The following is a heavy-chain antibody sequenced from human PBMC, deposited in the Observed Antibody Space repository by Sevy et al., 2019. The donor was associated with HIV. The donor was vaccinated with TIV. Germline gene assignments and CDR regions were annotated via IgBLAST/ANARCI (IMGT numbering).Heavy chain of an antibody. CDR1: GFTFTSYA. V-gene: IGHV3-23*01. CDR2: ISGTDGST. Sequence: GGSLRLSCAASGFTFTSYAMTWVRQAPGKGLEWVSTISGTDGSTYYADSVKGRFTMSTDNSKNTLYLQMNSLRAEDTAVYYCAKDTPHYYESSGYPFDYWGQGTLVTVSS. D-gene: IGHD3-22*01. CDR3: AKDTPHYYESSGYPFDY. J-gene: IGHJ4*02.